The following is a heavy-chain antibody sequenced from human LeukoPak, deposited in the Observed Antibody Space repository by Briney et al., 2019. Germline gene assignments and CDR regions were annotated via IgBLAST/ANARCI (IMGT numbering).Heavy chain of an antibody. V-gene: IGHV3-23*01. D-gene: IGHD6-13*01. Sequence: TGGSLRLSCAASGFTFSSYAMSWVRQAPGKGLEWVSSIGGSGGSTYYADSVKGRFTISRDNSKNTLYLQMNSLRAEDTAVYYCAKVETAAAATPRGFDYWGQGTLVTVSS. CDR3: AKVETAAAATPRGFDY. J-gene: IGHJ4*02. CDR1: GFTFSSYA. CDR2: IGGSGGST.